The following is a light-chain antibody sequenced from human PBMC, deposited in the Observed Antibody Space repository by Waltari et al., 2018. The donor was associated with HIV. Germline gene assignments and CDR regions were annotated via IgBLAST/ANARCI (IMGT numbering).Light chain of an antibody. V-gene: IGLV2-14*01. CDR3: CSYAGTYTYV. Sequence: QSALTQPASVSGSPGQSITISCTGTSSDVGGYNSVSWYQQHPGKAPKLMIFDVSNRPSGVSNRFSASKSDITASLTISGLQDEDEADYYCCSYAGTYTYVFGTGTTVTVL. CDR2: DVS. J-gene: IGLJ1*01. CDR1: SSDVGGYNS.